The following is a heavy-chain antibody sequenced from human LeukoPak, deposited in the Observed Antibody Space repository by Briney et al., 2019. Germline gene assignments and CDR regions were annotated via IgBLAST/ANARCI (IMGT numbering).Heavy chain of an antibody. V-gene: IGHV3-30*04. D-gene: IGHD6-13*01. CDR2: ISYDGSNK. J-gene: IGHJ4*02. CDR3: ARDPAAVYEYGFGHYSREIDY. CDR1: GFTLSSYA. Sequence: PGRSLRLSCAASGFTLSSYAMDSVRQAPGKWREWGAVISYDGSNKYYAASVKGRFTIYRDNSKNTLYLQMNSLRAEDTAVYYCARDPAAVYEYGFGHYSREIDYWGQGTLVTVSS.